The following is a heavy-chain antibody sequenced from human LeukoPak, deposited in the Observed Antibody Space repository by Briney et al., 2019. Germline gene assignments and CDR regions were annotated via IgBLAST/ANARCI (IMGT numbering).Heavy chain of an antibody. Sequence: GGSLRLSCAASGFTFSSYAMSWVRQAPGKGLESVSAISGSGGSTYYADSVKGRFAISRDNSKNTLYLQMNSLRAEDMAVYYCAKGGLVGATEFDYWGQGTLVTVSS. J-gene: IGHJ4*02. V-gene: IGHV3-23*01. CDR2: ISGSGGST. D-gene: IGHD1-26*01. CDR1: GFTFSSYA. CDR3: AKGGLVGATEFDY.